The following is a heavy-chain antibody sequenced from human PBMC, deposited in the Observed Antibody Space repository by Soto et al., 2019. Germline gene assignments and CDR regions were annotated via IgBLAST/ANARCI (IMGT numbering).Heavy chain of an antibody. CDR3: AKSRDGYSFYFYYGMDV. CDR1: GFTVSSNY. CDR2: IYSGGST. V-gene: IGHV3-53*05. Sequence: LRLSCAASGFTVSSNYMSWVRQAPGKGLEWVSVIYSGGSTYYADSVKGRFTISRDNSKNTLYLQMNSLTGDDTAVYYCAKSRDGYSFYFYYGMDVWGQGTTVTVSS. J-gene: IGHJ6*02. D-gene: IGHD4-4*01.